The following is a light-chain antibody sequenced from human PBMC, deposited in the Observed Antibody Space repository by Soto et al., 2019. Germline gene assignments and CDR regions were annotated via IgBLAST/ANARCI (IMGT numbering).Light chain of an antibody. V-gene: IGKV3-11*01. J-gene: IGKJ5*01. CDR1: QTFNNY. CDR3: QQHTNWPPIT. Sequence: VLTQSPATLSLSPGERATLSCRASQTFNNYLAWYQQKPGQAPRLIIYHTSNRATGSPARFSGSGSGTDFTLTISSLEPEDFAVYYCQQHTNWPPITFGQGTRLEIK. CDR2: HTS.